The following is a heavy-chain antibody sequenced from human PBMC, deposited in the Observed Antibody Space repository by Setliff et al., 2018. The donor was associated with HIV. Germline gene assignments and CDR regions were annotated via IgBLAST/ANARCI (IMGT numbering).Heavy chain of an antibody. V-gene: IGHV4-61*09. CDR3: ARERANYYDRSGYDYVVYYYYMDA. D-gene: IGHD3-22*01. CDR2: IYTRGST. CDR1: GGSINSGSYY. Sequence: PSETLSLTCTVSGGSINSGSYYWSWIRQPAGKGLEWIGHIYTRGSTNYNPSLKSRVTISVGTSKNQFSLKLSSVTAADTAVYYCARERANYYDRSGYDYVVYYYYMDAWGKGTTVTVSS. J-gene: IGHJ6*03.